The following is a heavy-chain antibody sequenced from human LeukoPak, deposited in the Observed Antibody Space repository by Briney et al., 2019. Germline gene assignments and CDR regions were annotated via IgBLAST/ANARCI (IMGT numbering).Heavy chain of an antibody. V-gene: IGHV3-7*01. CDR3: ARISSSGWSSRNFDY. CDR1: GFTFSSYW. J-gene: IGHJ4*02. CDR2: IKQDGSEK. D-gene: IGHD6-19*01. Sequence: GGSLRLSCAASGFTFSSYWMSWVRQAPGKGLEWVANIKQDGSEKYYVDSVKGRFTISRDNAKNSLYLQMNSLRAEDTAVYYCARISSSGWSSRNFDYWGQGTLVTVSS.